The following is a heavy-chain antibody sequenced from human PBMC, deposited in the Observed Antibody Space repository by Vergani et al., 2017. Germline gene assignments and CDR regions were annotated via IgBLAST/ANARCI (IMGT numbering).Heavy chain of an antibody. J-gene: IGHJ4*02. Sequence: QVQLQESGPGLVKPSGTLSLTCAVSGGSISSSNWWTGVRQPPGKGLEWIGEIYHRGSTNYNPSLKSRVTILVDKSKNQFSLKLSSVTAADTAVYYCAGSVSGSDDFAYWGQGTLVTVSS. CDR1: GGSISSSNW. CDR2: IYHRGST. CDR3: AGSVSGSDDFAY. D-gene: IGHD1-26*01. V-gene: IGHV4-4*02.